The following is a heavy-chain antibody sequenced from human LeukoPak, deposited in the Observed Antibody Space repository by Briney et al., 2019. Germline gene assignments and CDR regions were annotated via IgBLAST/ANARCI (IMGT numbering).Heavy chain of an antibody. CDR2: IYSGGNA. CDR1: GFTFSKAW. CDR3: TGRSDY. D-gene: IGHD1-14*01. V-gene: IGHV3-53*01. Sequence: GGSLRLSCAASGFTFSKAWMSWVRQAPGKGLEWVSVIYSGGNAYYADSVKGRFTISRDNSKNTLYLQMNSLRAEDAAVYYCTGRSDYWGQGTLVTVSS. J-gene: IGHJ4*02.